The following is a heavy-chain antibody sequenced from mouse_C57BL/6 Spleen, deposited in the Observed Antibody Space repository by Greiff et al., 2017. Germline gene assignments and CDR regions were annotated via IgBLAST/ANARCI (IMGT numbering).Heavy chain of an antibody. CDR3: ARDEGHYYGSNWYFDV. CDR2: INYDGSST. D-gene: IGHD1-1*01. Sequence: EVQLVESEGGLVQPGSSMKLSCTASGFTFSDYYMAWVRQVPEKGLEWVANINYDGSSTYYLDSLKSRFIISRDNAKNILYLQMSSLKSEDTATYYCARDEGHYYGSNWYFDVWGTGTTVTVSS. CDR1: GFTFSDYY. V-gene: IGHV5-16*01. J-gene: IGHJ1*03.